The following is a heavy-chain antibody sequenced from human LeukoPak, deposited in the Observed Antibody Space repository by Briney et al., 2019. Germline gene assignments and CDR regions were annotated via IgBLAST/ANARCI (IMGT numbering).Heavy chain of an antibody. CDR1: GNTFSSNI. J-gene: IGHJ3*01. D-gene: IGHD1-14*01. V-gene: IGHV1-3*01. Sequence: GASVKVSCKTSGNTFSSNIINWVRQAPGQRLDWMGWINAANGNTKYSEKFQGRVTINRDTSASTVYMELNSLRSEDTVVYYCARERPTTTAFHVWGQGTMVTVS. CDR3: ARERPTTTAFHV. CDR2: INAANGNT.